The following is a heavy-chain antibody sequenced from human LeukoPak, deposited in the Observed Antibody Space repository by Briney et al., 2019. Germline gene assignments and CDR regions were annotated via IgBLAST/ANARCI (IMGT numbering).Heavy chain of an antibody. CDR3: ARSRSVSNYKGMDV. CDR1: GFTFSVYS. D-gene: IGHD5/OR15-5a*01. V-gene: IGHV3-21*01. Sequence: GRSLRLSRPASGFTFSVYSMSWVRLAPGGGLGWVSSMSGSSNKRYYAYSVKGRCAISRHNAKSSLYLQMISLRAEDTAVYYCARSRSVSNYKGMDVWGQGTTVTVSS. J-gene: IGHJ6*02. CDR2: MSGSSNKR.